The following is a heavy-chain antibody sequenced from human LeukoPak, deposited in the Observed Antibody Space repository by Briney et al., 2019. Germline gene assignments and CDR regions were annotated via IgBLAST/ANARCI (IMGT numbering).Heavy chain of an antibody. CDR3: ARDPPNGSGMY. CDR2: INYSGST. J-gene: IGHJ4*02. D-gene: IGHD3-10*01. CDR1: GGSISTYY. V-gene: IGHV4-59*01. Sequence: SETLSLTCTVSGGSISTYYWSWIRQPPGKGLEWIGYINYSGSTNYNPSLKSRVTISVDTSKNQFSLKLSSATAADTAVYYCARDPPNGSGMYWGQGTLVTVSS.